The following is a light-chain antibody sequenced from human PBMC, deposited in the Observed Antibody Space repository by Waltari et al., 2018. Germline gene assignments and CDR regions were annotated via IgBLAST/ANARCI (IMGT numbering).Light chain of an antibody. CDR3: QNYHSAPRS. J-gene: IGKJ1*01. Sequence: DIQMTQSPSSLSASVGDSVRISCRASQCISHHLAWYQQKPGKVPKLLNYGASTLQSGVPSRFSGSGYETDFALSISGLQPEDFATYYCQNYHSAPRSFGQGTQVELK. V-gene: IGKV1-27*01. CDR2: GAS. CDR1: QCISHH.